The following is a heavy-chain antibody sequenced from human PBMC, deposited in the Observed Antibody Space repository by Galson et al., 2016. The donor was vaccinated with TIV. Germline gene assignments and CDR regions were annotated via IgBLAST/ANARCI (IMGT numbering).Heavy chain of an antibody. CDR1: GYFFNSYG. V-gene: IGHV1-18*01. D-gene: IGHD6-19*01. CDR3: VRKAGSGWYDY. J-gene: IGHJ4*02. Sequence: QSGAEVKKPGASVKISCKASGYFFNSYGLTWLRQAPGQGLEWMGLISGYNGNANYAQKFQGRVTMTTDTSTSTSYLELRNLRSDDTASYFCVRKAGSGWYDYWGQGTLVTVSS. CDR2: ISGYNGNA.